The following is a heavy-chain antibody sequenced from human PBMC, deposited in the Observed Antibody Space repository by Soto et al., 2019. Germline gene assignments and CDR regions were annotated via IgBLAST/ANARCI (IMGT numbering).Heavy chain of an antibody. V-gene: IGHV3-23*01. CDR2: ISGSGGST. D-gene: IGHD3-22*01. Sequence: EVQLLESGGGLVQPGGSLRLSCAASGFTFSSYAMSWVRQAPGKGLEWVSAISGSGGSTYYADSVKGRFTISRDNSKNTLYLQMNSLRAEDTAVYYCAKDTHLRYYYDSSGYYEGYWGQGTLVTVSS. CDR3: AKDTHLRYYYDSSGYYEGY. CDR1: GFTFSSYA. J-gene: IGHJ4*02.